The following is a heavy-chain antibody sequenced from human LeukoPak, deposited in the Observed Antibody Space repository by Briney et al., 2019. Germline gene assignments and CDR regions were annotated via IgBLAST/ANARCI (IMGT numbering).Heavy chain of an antibody. Sequence: ASVKVSCKASGGTFSSYAISWVRQAPGQGLEWMGGIIPIFGTASYAQKFQGRVTITADKSTSTAYMELSSLRSEDTAVYYCARDRGAVAGTFDYWGQGTLVTVSS. CDR1: GGTFSSYA. J-gene: IGHJ4*02. D-gene: IGHD6-19*01. V-gene: IGHV1-69*06. CDR2: IIPIFGTA. CDR3: ARDRGAVAGTFDY.